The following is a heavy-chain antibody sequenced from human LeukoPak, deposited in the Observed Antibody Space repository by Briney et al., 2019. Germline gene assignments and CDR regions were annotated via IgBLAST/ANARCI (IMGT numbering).Heavy chain of an antibody. CDR1: RFPFSSYG. Sequence: GGSLRLSCAASRFPFSSYGMHWLRQAPGKGLEWVAVISYDGSNKYYADSVKGRFTISRDKSKNTLYLQMKSLSAEDTAVDYWTKDCAWYWGQGTLVTVSS. V-gene: IGHV3-30*18. J-gene: IGHJ4*02. D-gene: IGHD2-21*01. CDR3: TKDCAWY. CDR2: ISYDGSNK.